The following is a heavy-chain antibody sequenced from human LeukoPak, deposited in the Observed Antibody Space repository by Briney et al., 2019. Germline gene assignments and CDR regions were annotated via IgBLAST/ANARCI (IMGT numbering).Heavy chain of an antibody. V-gene: IGHV4-59*08. J-gene: IGHJ6*03. CDR1: GGSISSYY. Sequence: KPSETHSLPCTVSGGSISSYYWSWIRQPPGKGLEWIGYIYYSGSTNYNPSLKSRVTISVDTSKNQFSLKLRSVTAADTAVYYCARLPTTVVNPYYYDYMDLWG. CDR2: IYYSGST. D-gene: IGHD4-23*01. CDR3: ARLPTTVVNPYYYDYMDL.